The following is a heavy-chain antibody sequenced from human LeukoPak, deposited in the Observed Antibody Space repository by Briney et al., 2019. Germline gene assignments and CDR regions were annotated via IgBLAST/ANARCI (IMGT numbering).Heavy chain of an antibody. D-gene: IGHD6-13*01. CDR3: ARDGVSGSSWYGYYFDY. V-gene: IGHV3-7*01. J-gene: IGHJ4*02. Sequence: PGGSLRLSCAASGFTFRNYWMTWVRQAPGKGLEWVANLNQYGDHKYYDDSVKGRFTISRDNARDSLYLEMNSLTVEDTAVYYCARDGVSGSSWYGYYFDYWGQGTLVTVSS. CDR1: GFTFRNYW. CDR2: LNQYGDHK.